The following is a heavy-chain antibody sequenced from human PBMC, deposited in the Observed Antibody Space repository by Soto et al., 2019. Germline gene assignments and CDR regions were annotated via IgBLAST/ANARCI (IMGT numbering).Heavy chain of an antibody. CDR3: ARAESTGYSSGWYVWFDP. D-gene: IGHD6-19*01. V-gene: IGHV4-39*01. CDR1: GGSISSSSYY. Sequence: SETLSLTCTVSGGSISSSSYYWGWIRQPPGKGLEWIGSIYYSGSTYYNPSLKSRVTISVDTSKNQFSLKLSSVTAADTAVYYCARAESTGYSSGWYVWFDPWGQGTLVTVS. J-gene: IGHJ5*02. CDR2: IYYSGST.